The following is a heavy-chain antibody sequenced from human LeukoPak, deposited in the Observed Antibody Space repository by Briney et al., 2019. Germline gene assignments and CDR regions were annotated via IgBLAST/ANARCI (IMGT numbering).Heavy chain of an antibody. J-gene: IGHJ4*02. V-gene: IGHV4-59*01. CDR2: IYYSGST. D-gene: IGHD6-13*01. CDR3: ARASSSWYYFDY. CDR1: GGSISSYY. Sequence: SETLSLTCTVSGGSISSYYWSWIRQPPGKGLEWIGYIYYSGSTNYNPSLKSRVTISVDTSKNQFSLKPSSVTAADTAVYYCARASSSWYYFDYWGQGTLVTVSS.